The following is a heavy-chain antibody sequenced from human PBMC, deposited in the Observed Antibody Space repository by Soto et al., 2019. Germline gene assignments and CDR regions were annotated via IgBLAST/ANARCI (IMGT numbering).Heavy chain of an antibody. CDR3: ARSVPAAGYYYGMDV. CDR1: GGTFSSYA. Sequence: QVQLVQSGAEVKKPGSSVKVSCKASGGTFSSYAISWVRQAPGQGLEWMGGIIPIFGTPNYAQKFQGRVTITADESTSAASMALSSLRSADPAVYYCARSVPAAGYYYGMDVWGQGATVTVSS. CDR2: IIPIFGTP. J-gene: IGHJ6*02. D-gene: IGHD2-2*01. V-gene: IGHV1-69*12.